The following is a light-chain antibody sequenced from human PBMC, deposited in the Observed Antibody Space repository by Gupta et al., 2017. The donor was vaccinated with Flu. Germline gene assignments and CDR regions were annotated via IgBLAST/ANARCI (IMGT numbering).Light chain of an antibody. V-gene: IGKV4-1*01. J-gene: IGKJ1*01. Sequence: LGERVNIKGKSSQSVLYSANNKNYVGWYKQKPGEPTRRLKYWASNRQAGVPDRFSGRGSGRDGTSTNSRLQAEDGAVDQCKQDDRIRWTCGQGTKVEIK. CDR3: KQDDRIRWT. CDR2: WAS. CDR1: QSVLYSANNKNY.